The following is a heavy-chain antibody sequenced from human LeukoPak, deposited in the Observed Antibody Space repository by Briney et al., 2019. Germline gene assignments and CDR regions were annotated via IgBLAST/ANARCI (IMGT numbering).Heavy chain of an antibody. D-gene: IGHD1-26*01. CDR3: ARGPYSGSYYFDY. CDR1: GGSISSGGYS. J-gene: IGHJ4*02. CDR2: IYHSGST. Sequence: SETLSLTCAVSGGSISSGGYSWSWIRQPPGKGLEWIGYIYHSGSTYYNPSLKSRVTISVDGSKKQFSLKLSSVTAADTAVYYCARGPYSGSYYFDYWGQGTQVTVSS. V-gene: IGHV4-30-2*01.